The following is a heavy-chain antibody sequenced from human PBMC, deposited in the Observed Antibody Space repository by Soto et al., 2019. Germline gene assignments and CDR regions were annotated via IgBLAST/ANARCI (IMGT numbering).Heavy chain of an antibody. Sequence: QVQLVQSGGEVKKPGASGKVSCKTSGYTFTNYGISWVRQDPGQGLEWMGWISPYSLDTNYAQKFQGRVTMTTDTSTTTAYMEMRSLSSYDTAVYYCARAVSTSRYNWFDPCGQGTLVTVYS. J-gene: IGHJ5*02. CDR3: ARAVSTSRYNWFDP. CDR2: ISPYSLDT. CDR1: GYTFTNYG. D-gene: IGHD2-2*01. V-gene: IGHV1-18*04.